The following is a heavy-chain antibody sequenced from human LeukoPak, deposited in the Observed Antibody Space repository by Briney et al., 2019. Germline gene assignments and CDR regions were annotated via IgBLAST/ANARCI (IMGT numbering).Heavy chain of an antibody. D-gene: IGHD6-13*01. Sequence: PSETLSLTCTVSGGSISSGSYYWSWIRQPAGKGLEWIGRIYTSGSTNYNPSLKSRVTISVDTSKNQFSLKLSSVTAADTAVYYCARATSSWYYYYMDVWGKGTTVTVSS. J-gene: IGHJ6*03. CDR2: IYTSGST. CDR3: ARATSSWYYYYMDV. V-gene: IGHV4-61*02. CDR1: GGSISSGSYY.